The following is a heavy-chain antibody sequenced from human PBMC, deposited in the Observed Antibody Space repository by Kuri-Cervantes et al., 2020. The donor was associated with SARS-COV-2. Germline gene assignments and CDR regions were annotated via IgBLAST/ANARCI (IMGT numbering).Heavy chain of an antibody. J-gene: IGHJ4*02. D-gene: IGHD1-26*01. CDR3: ARVGAVGTDYYFDQ. Sequence: SETLSLTCTVFSASINDYYWSWIRQPPGKGLEWIAYIHHSGSSNYNPSLKSRVTMSVDTSKSQLSLKLNSVTAADTAVYYCARVGAVGTDYYFDQWGQGTLVTVSS. CDR1: SASINDYY. CDR2: IHHSGSS. V-gene: IGHV4-59*01.